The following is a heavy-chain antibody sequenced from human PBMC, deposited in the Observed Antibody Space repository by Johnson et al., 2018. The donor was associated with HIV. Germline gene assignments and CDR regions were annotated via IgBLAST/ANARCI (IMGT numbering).Heavy chain of an antibody. Sequence: QLVESGGGVVQPGRSLRLSCAASGFTFDDYAMHWVRQAPGKGLEWVSGISWNSGSIGYADSVKGRFTIYRDNAKNSLYLQMNSLRAEDTAVYYCTTVIGSAFDIWGQGTMVTVSS. J-gene: IGHJ3*02. CDR1: GFTFDDYA. D-gene: IGHD2-21*01. CDR2: ISWNSGSI. CDR3: TTVIGSAFDI. V-gene: IGHV3-9*01.